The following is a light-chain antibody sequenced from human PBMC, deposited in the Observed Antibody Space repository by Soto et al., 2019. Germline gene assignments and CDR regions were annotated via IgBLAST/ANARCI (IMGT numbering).Light chain of an antibody. V-gene: IGLV2-14*01. CDR1: NSDVGAYDY. CDR3: SSPTSDSTWV. J-gene: IGLJ3*02. CDR2: AVT. Sequence: QSALTQPASVSGSPGQSITISCSGTNSDVGAYDYVSWYQQYPGKAPKLMIYAVTNRPSGVSNRFSGSKSGNTASLTISGLQAEDDADYYCSSPTSDSTWVFGGGTKLTVL.